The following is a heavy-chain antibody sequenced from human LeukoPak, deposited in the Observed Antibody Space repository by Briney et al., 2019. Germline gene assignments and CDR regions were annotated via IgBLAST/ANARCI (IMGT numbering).Heavy chain of an antibody. Sequence: PGGSLRLSCAASGFTFSDYYMSWLRQAPGKGLEWVSYISSSGGTIYYADSVKGRFTISRDNAKNSLYLQMNSLRAEDTAVYYCARDLAGGYYDTSGYYNWFDPWGQGTLVTVSS. J-gene: IGHJ5*02. CDR3: ARDLAGGYYDTSGYYNWFDP. V-gene: IGHV3-11*01. CDR1: GFTFSDYY. D-gene: IGHD3-22*01. CDR2: ISSSGGTI.